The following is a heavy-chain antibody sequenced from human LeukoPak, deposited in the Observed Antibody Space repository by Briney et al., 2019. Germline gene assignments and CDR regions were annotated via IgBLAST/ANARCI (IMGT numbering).Heavy chain of an antibody. D-gene: IGHD3-10*01. J-gene: IGHJ4*02. V-gene: IGHV4-39*01. Sequence: PSETLSLTCTVSGDSISSSTYYWDWIRQPPGKGLEWIGTIYYSGTTYYNPSLKSRITISVDTSKNQFSLKLSSVTAADTAVYYCARQSYEAGSYSVLDHWGQGTLVTVSS. CDR3: ARQSYEAGSYSVLDH. CDR1: GDSISSSTYY. CDR2: IYYSGTT.